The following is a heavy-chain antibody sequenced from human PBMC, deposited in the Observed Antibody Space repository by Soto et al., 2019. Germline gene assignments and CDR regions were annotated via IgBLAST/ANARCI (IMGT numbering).Heavy chain of an antibody. CDR2: VYYSGST. CDR3: ARDVIGHDNYETIGYYFDH. V-gene: IGHV4-59*01. J-gene: IGHJ4*02. Sequence: PSETLSLTCTVSGGSISSYYWSWIRQPPGKGLEWIGYVYYSGSTDYNPSLKSRVTISVDTSKNQFSLKLSSVTAAGTAMYYCARDVIGHDNYETIGYYFDHWGPGTLVTVSS. CDR1: GGSISSYY. D-gene: IGHD3-16*01.